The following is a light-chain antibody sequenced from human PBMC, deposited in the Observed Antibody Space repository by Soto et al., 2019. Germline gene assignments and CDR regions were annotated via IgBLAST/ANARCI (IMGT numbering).Light chain of an antibody. CDR1: QSISFW. Sequence: DIQMTQSPFTLSASVGARVTITCRASQSISFWLAWYQQKPGKAPNLLIYMASSLESGVPSRFSGSGSGTVFTLTISSLQPDDFATDDCQQYNSYYTFGQGTKVDI. J-gene: IGKJ2*01. CDR3: QQYNSYYT. V-gene: IGKV1-5*03. CDR2: MAS.